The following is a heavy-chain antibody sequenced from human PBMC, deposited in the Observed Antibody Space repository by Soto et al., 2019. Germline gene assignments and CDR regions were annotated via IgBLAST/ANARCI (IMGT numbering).Heavy chain of an antibody. CDR1: GYTFTSYD. CDR2: MNPNSGNT. CDR3: ARAERIAVAGKVTYYFDY. V-gene: IGHV1-8*01. J-gene: IGHJ4*02. Sequence: ASVKVSCKASGYTFTSYDINWVRQATGQGLEWMGWMNPNSGNTGYAQKFQVRVTMTRNTSISTAYMELSSLRSEDTAVYYCARAERIAVAGKVTYYFDYWGQGTLVTVSS. D-gene: IGHD6-19*01.